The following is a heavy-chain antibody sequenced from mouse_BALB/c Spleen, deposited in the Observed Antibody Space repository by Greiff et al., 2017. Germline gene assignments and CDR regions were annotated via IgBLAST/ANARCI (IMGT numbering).Heavy chain of an antibody. CDR2: IYPGDGDT. CDR3: ARRYYGSNWYFDV. D-gene: IGHD2-2*01. J-gene: IGHJ1*01. V-gene: IGHV1-80*01. CDR1: GYAFSSYW. Sequence: QVQLKESGAELVRPGSSVKISCKASGYAFSSYWMNWVKQRPGQGLEWIGQIYPGDGDTNYNGKFKGKATLTADKSSSTAYMQLSSLTSEDSAVYFCARRYYGSNWYFDVWGAGTTVTVSS.